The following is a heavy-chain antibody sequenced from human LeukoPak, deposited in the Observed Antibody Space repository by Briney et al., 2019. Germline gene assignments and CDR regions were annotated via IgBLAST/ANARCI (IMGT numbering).Heavy chain of an antibody. V-gene: IGHV4-31*03. Sequence: PSQTLSLTCTVSGGSISSGGYYWSWIRQHPGEGLEWIGYIYYSGSTYYNPSLKSRVTISVDTSKNQFSLKLSSVTAADTAVYYCARGGYSYGPQEMGWYFDLWGRGTLVTVSS. CDR1: GGSISSGGYY. J-gene: IGHJ2*01. CDR3: ARGGYSYGPQEMGWYFDL. CDR2: IYYSGST. D-gene: IGHD5-18*01.